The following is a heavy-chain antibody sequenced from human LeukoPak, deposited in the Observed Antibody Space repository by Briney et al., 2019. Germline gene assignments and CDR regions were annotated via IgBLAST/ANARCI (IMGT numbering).Heavy chain of an antibody. CDR3: ARAEGYCSSTSCYVREYYYYGMDV. D-gene: IGHD2-2*01. J-gene: IGHJ6*04. Sequence: GGSLRLSCAASGFTLSDYYMSWIRQAPGKGLEGGSYISSSSSYTNYADSVKGRFTISGDNAKNSLYLQMNSLRAEDTAVYYCARAEGYCSSTSCYVREYYYYGMDVWGKGTTVTVSS. V-gene: IGHV3-11*06. CDR1: GFTLSDYY. CDR2: ISSSSSYT.